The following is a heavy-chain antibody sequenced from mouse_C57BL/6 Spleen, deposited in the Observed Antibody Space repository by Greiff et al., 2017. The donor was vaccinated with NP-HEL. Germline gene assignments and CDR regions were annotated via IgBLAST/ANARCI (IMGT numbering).Heavy chain of an antibody. J-gene: IGHJ3*01. CDR1: GYTFTSYW. CDR3: ARLNGRSSWFAD. V-gene: IGHV1-7*01. CDR2: INPSSGYT. D-gene: IGHD1-1*01. Sequence: VQLQQSGAELAKPGASVKLSCKASGYTFTSYWMHWVKQRPGQGLEWIGYINPSSGYTKYNQKFKDKATWTADKSSSTAYMQLSSLTYEESAVFYGARLNGRSSWFADWGQGTLVTVSA.